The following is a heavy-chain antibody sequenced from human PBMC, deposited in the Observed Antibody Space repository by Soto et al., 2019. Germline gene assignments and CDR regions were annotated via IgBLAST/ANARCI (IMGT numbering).Heavy chain of an antibody. D-gene: IGHD4-17*01. V-gene: IGHV4-59*01. J-gene: IGHJ5*02. Sequence: PSETLSLTCTVSGGSIGSYYWSWVRQPPGKGLEWIASVYYTGTTNYNPSLGSRVTISIDAPENQISLKPTSVTAADTAFYYCARDTVLTGMFDLWGQGTLVTVSS. CDR3: ARDTVLTGMFDL. CDR1: GGSIGSYY. CDR2: VYYTGTT.